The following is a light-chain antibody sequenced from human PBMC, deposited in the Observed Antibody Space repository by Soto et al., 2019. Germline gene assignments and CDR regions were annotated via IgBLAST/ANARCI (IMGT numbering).Light chain of an antibody. CDR2: DAS. V-gene: IGKV1-5*01. CDR1: QSISSW. Sequence: DIQMTQSPSTLSASVGDRVTITCRASQSISSWLAWYQQKPGKAPKLLIYDASSLESGVPSRFSGSGSGTDFPLTISILQPHDFATYYRHHYNSYSSTFGQGTKLQIK. CDR3: HHYNSYSST. J-gene: IGKJ2*01.